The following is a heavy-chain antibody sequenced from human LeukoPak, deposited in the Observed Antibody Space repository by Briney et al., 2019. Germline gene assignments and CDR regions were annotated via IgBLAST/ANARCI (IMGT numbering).Heavy chain of an antibody. CDR1: GFTFGNYA. J-gene: IGHJ4*02. CDR3: AKSTSSWERVDY. D-gene: IGHD6-13*01. Sequence: PGGSLRLSCAASGFTFGNYAMSWVRQAPGKGLEWVSSIGGNDGSTYYADSVKGRFSISRDNSNNTLYLQMNSLRAEDAAVYYCAKSTSSWERVDYWGQGTLVTVSS. V-gene: IGHV3-23*01. CDR2: IGGNDGST.